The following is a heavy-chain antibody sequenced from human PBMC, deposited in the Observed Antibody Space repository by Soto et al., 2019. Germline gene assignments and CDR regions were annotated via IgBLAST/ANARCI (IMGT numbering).Heavy chain of an antibody. J-gene: IGHJ6*02. CDR1: GFPFSSYG. D-gene: IGHD1-26*01. CDR2: ISYDGSNE. CDR3: AKVRWQLANYYSYYGMDV. V-gene: IGHV3-30*18. Sequence: QVQLVESGGGVVQPGRSLRLSCAASGFPFSSYGMHWVRQAPGKGLEWVAVISYDGSNEYYADSVKGRFTISRDNSKNTLYLQMNSLRAEDTAVYYCAKVRWQLANYYSYYGMDVWGQGTTVTVSS.